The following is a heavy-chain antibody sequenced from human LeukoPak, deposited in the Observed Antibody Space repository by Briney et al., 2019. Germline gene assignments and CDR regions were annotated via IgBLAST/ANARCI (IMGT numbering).Heavy chain of an antibody. CDR2: FSAGDGNP. CDR1: GFSFAVHA. V-gene: IGHV3-23*01. CDR3: AKGGRGGCNAVFDF. D-gene: IGHD2-2*01. J-gene: IGHJ4*02. Sequence: PRGSLRLSWVPRGFSFAVHAVCWGRHSHGNGVGWGSGFSAGDGNPHYADSVKGLFTVSVDNSKNTVYLQMSSLRAEDTAVYYCAKGGRGGCNAVFDFWGQGTLVTVSS.